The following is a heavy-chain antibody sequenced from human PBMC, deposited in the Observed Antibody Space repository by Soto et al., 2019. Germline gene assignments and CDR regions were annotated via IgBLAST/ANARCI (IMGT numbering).Heavy chain of an antibody. CDR2: IYHSGST. CDR1: GGSISSGGYS. V-gene: IGHV4-30-2*01. D-gene: IGHD3-22*01. Sequence: TLSLTCAVSGGSISSGGYSWSWIRQPPGKGLEWIGYIYHSGSTYYNPSLKSRVTIPVDRSKNQFSLKLSSVTAADTAVYYCARCQGDSSGYYLNYFDYWGQGTLVTVSS. CDR3: ARCQGDSSGYYLNYFDY. J-gene: IGHJ4*02.